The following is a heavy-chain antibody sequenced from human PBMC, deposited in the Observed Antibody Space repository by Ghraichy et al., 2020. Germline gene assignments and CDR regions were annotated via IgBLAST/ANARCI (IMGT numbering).Heavy chain of an antibody. CDR2: IIPIFGTT. J-gene: IGHJ4*02. CDR1: GGIFSSYP. CDR3: ARGFDY. V-gene: IGHV1-69*13. Sequence: SVKVSCKASGGIFSSYPISWVRQAPGQGLEWMGGIIPIFGTTNYAQMFQDRVTITADEFTSTVYMELSRLRSDDTAVYYCARGFDYWGQGTLVTVSS.